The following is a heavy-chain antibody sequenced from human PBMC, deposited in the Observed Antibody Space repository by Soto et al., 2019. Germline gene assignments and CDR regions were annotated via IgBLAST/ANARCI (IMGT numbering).Heavy chain of an antibody. CDR1: GFTFSDYY. Sequence: PGGSLRLSCAASGFTFSDYYMSWIRQAPGKGLEWVSYISSSSSYTNYADSVKGRFTISRDNAKNSLYLQMNSVRADDTAVYYCARDRGSDVDVWGQGTTVTVSS. CDR3: ARDRGSDVDV. CDR2: ISSSSSYT. J-gene: IGHJ6*02. V-gene: IGHV3-11*06. D-gene: IGHD3-16*01.